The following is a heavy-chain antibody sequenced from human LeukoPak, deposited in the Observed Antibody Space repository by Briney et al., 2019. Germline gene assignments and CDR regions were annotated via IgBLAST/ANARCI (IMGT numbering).Heavy chain of an antibody. V-gene: IGHV4-4*07. CDR3: ARETSRQHYYYYYGMDV. D-gene: IGHD1-1*01. CDR1: GGSISVYY. Sequence: SETLSLTCTVSGGSISVYYWSWIRQPAGKGLEWIGRIYTSGSTNYNPSLKSRVTMSVDTSKNQFSLKLSSVTAADTAVYYCARETSRQHYYYYYGMDVWGQGTTVTVSS. J-gene: IGHJ6*02. CDR2: IYTSGST.